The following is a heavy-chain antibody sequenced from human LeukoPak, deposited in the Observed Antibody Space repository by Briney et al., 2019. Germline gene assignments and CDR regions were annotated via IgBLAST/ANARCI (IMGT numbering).Heavy chain of an antibody. CDR1: GGSISSSSYY. Sequence: PSETLSLTCTVSGGSISSSSYYWGWIRQPPGKGLEWIGSIYYSGSTYYNPSLKSRVTISVDTSKNQFSLRLSSVTAADTAVYYCARGSSILRFLEWLPTDFDYWGQGTLVTVSS. CDR3: ARGSSILRFLEWLPTDFDY. CDR2: IYYSGST. J-gene: IGHJ4*02. V-gene: IGHV4-39*07. D-gene: IGHD3-3*01.